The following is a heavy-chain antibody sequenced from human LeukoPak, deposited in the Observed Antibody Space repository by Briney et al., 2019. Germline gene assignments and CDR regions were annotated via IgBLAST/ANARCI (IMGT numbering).Heavy chain of an antibody. CDR3: ARDKAPRAPDAFDI. CDR1: GATFSSCA. CDR2: VVPVFVTA. Sequence: ASVKLSCTASGATFSSCAISWVRHAPGQGLGWMGRVVPVFVTANYAQKFQGRVTITTDESTSTAYMELSSLRSEDTAVYYCARDKAPRAPDAFDIWGQGTMVTVSS. V-gene: IGHV1-69*05. J-gene: IGHJ3*02.